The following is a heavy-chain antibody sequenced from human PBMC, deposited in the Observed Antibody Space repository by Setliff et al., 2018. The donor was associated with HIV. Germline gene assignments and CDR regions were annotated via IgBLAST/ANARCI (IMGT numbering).Heavy chain of an antibody. Sequence: PSETLSLTCNVSGGSISSGGYYWSWIWQPAGKGLEWIGHIYTSGSTNYNPSLKSRVTISIDTSKNQFSLKLSSVTAAATAVYYCARDRGGAAAGGYYYMDVWGKGTTVTVSS. D-gene: IGHD6-13*01. V-gene: IGHV4-61*09. CDR3: ARDRGGAAAGGYYYMDV. CDR2: IYTSGST. J-gene: IGHJ6*03. CDR1: GGSISSGGYY.